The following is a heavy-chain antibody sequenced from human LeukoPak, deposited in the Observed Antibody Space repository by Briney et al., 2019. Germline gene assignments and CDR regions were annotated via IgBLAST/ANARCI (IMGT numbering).Heavy chain of an antibody. CDR1: GGSISSDY. CDR3: SRRSNYGSGYGMDV. J-gene: IGHJ6*02. V-gene: IGHV4-59*08. CDR2: SYHSGFT. Sequence: SETLSLTCTVSGGSISSDYWNWIRQSPGKGLEWIGYSYHSGFTNYNPSLKSRVTISVDTSKKQFSLKLSSVTAADTAVYYCSRRSNYGSGYGMDVWGQGTTVTVSS. D-gene: IGHD3-10*01.